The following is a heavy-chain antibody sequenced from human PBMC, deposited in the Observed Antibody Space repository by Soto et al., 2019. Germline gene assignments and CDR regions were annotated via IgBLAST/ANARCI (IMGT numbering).Heavy chain of an antibody. D-gene: IGHD6-19*01. CDR2: IYYSGST. CDR1: GGSISSSSYY. CDR3: ARRYGWNFDF. Sequence: PSETLSLTCTVSGGSISSSSYYWGWIRQPPGKGLGWIGSIYYSGSTYHNPSLKSRVTISVDTSKNQFSLKLSSVTAADTAVYYCARRYGWNFDFWGQGTLVTVSS. V-gene: IGHV4-39*07. J-gene: IGHJ4*02.